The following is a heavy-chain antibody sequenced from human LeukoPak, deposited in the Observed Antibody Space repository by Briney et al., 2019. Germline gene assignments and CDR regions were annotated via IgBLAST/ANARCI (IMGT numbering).Heavy chain of an antibody. J-gene: IGHJ4*02. V-gene: IGHV4-34*01. CDR2: INHSGST. D-gene: IGHD5-12*01. Sequence: SETLSLTCAVYGGSFSGYYWSWIRQPPGKGLEWIGEINHSGSTNYNPSLKSRVTISVDTSKNQFSLKLSSVTAADTAVYYCARGARSGYDYGGFDYWGQGTLVTVSS. CDR3: ARGARSGYDYGGFDY. CDR1: GGSFSGYY.